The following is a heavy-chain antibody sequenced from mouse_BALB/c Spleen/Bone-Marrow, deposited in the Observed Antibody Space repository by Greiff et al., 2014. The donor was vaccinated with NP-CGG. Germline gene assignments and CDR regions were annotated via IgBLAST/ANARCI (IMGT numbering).Heavy chain of an antibody. CDR1: GFSLTSYG. Sequence: VQLVESGPSLVQPSQSLSITCTVSGFSLTSYGVRWVRQSPGKGLEWLGVIWRGGSTDYNAAFMSRLSITKDNSKSQVFFKMNSLQADGTAIYYCAKNYYGSSYYWGQGTTLTVSS. CDR2: IWRGGST. D-gene: IGHD1-1*01. CDR3: AKNYYGSSYY. V-gene: IGHV2-5-1*01. J-gene: IGHJ2*01.